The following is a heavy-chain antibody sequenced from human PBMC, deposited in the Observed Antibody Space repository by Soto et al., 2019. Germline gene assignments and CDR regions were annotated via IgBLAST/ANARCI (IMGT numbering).Heavy chain of an antibody. CDR1: GFTFSSYG. D-gene: IGHD6-13*01. CDR2: IWYDGSNK. CDR3: ARIAAAGMGEWYFDY. V-gene: IGHV3-33*01. J-gene: IGHJ4*02. Sequence: QVQLVESGGGVVQPGRSLRLSCAASGFTFSSYGMHWVRQAPGKGLEWVAVIWYDGSNKYYADSVKGRFTISRDNSKNTLYLQMNSLRAEDTAVYYCARIAAAGMGEWYFDYWGQGTLVTVSS.